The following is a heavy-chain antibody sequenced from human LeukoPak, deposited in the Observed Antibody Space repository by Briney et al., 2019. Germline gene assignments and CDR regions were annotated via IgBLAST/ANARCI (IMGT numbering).Heavy chain of an antibody. V-gene: IGHV4-34*01. CDR1: GGSFSGYY. CDR2: INHSGST. D-gene: IGHD2-2*01. J-gene: IGHJ6*03. Sequence: SETLSLTCAVYGGSFSGYYWSWIRQPPGKGLEWIGEINHSGSTNYNPSLKSRVTISVDTSKNQFSLKLSSVTAADTAVYYCARVGCGSTSCYRHYYYYMDVWGKGTTVTVSS. CDR3: ARVGCGSTSCYRHYYYYMDV.